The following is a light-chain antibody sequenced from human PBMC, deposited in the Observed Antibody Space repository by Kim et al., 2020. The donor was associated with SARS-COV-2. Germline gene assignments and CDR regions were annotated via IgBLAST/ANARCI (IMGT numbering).Light chain of an antibody. Sequence: SYELTQPPSLSVSPGQTASITCSGDNLGEKYVAWYQQKAGQSPVLVIHQDNKRPPGIPERLSGSNSGNTATLIISGSQVMDEADYYCQAWDSRTVIFGGGTQLTVL. CDR3: QAWDSRTVI. V-gene: IGLV3-1*01. CDR1: NLGEKY. J-gene: IGLJ2*01. CDR2: QDN.